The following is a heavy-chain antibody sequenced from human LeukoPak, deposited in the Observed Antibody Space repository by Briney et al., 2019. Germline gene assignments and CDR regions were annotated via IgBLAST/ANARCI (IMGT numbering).Heavy chain of an antibody. J-gene: IGHJ4*02. Sequence: GGSLRLSCAASGFAFSSYAMSWVRQAPGKGLEWVSAISGRGGSTYYADSVKGRFTISRDNSKNTLYLQMNSLRAEDTAVYYCAKDSAPYYDFWSGYYPPDYWGQGTLVTVSS. V-gene: IGHV3-23*01. D-gene: IGHD3-3*01. CDR3: AKDSAPYYDFWSGYYPPDY. CDR1: GFAFSSYA. CDR2: ISGRGGST.